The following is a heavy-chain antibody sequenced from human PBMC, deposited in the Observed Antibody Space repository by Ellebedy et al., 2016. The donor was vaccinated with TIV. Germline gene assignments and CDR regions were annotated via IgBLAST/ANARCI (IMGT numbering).Heavy chain of an antibody. Sequence: AASVKVSCKASGYTFTSYYIHWVRQPPGQGLEWMGIINPTGGSTNYEQKFQGRVSMTRDTSTSTVYMELSSLRSEDTAVYYCGRVLGSYGWLDPWGQGTLVTVSS. V-gene: IGHV1-46*01. CDR3: GRVLGSYGWLDP. CDR2: INPTGGST. J-gene: IGHJ5*02. CDR1: GYTFTSYY. D-gene: IGHD3-16*01.